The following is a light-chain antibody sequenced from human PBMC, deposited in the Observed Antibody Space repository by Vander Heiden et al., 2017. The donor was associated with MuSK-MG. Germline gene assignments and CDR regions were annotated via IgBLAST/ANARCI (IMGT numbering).Light chain of an antibody. V-gene: IGKV3-11*01. Sequence: IVLTQSPATLSLSPGERVTLSCRASQSVSSYLAWYQQKPGQAPRLLIYDASNRATGIPARFSGSGSGTDFTLTISSLEPEDFAVYYCQQRSNCPLTFGGGTKVEIK. CDR2: DAS. J-gene: IGKJ4*01. CDR3: QQRSNCPLT. CDR1: QSVSSY.